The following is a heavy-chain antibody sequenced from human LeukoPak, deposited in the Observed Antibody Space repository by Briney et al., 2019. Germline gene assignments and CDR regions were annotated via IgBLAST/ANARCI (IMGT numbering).Heavy chain of an antibody. V-gene: IGHV1-69*04. J-gene: IGHJ3*02. CDR2: IIPILGIA. CDR3: ALSYSGSCYAEAFDI. D-gene: IGHD1-26*01. Sequence: GASVKVSCKASGGTFSSYAISWVRQAPGQGLEWMGRIIPILGIANYAQKFQGRVTITADKSTSTAYMELSSLRSEDTAVYYCALSYSGSCYAEAFDIWGQGTMVTVSS. CDR1: GGTFSSYA.